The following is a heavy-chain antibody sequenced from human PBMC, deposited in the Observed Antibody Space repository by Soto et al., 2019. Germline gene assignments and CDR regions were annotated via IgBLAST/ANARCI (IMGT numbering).Heavy chain of an antibody. CDR2: IWYDGSNK. D-gene: IGHD3-3*01. V-gene: IGHV3-33*01. Sequence: PGGSLRLSCAASGFTFSSYGMHWVRQAPGRGLEWVAVIWYDGSNKYYADSVKGRFTISRDNSKNTLYLQMNSLRAEDTAVYYCARDWRLANYYYMDVWGKGTTVTVSS. J-gene: IGHJ6*03. CDR3: ARDWRLANYYYMDV. CDR1: GFTFSSYG.